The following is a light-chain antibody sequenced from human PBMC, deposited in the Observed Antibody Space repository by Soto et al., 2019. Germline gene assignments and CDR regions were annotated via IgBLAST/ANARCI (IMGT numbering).Light chain of an antibody. CDR3: SSYSSTSTPYV. CDR1: SSDVGSHNY. Sequence: QSVLTQPASVSGSPGQSITISCTGTSSDVGSHNYVSWYQQHPGKAPKLIIFEVNSRPSGVSIRFSGSKSGSAASLTISGLKAEDEADYYCSSYSSTSTPYVFGGGTKVTVL. V-gene: IGLV2-14*01. J-gene: IGLJ1*01. CDR2: EVN.